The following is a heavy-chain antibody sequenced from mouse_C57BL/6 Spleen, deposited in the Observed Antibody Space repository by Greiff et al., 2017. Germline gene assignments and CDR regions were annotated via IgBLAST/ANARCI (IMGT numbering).Heavy chain of an antibody. CDR2: IDPETGGT. V-gene: IGHV1-15*01. Sequence: QVQLQQSGAELVRPGASVTLSCKASGYTFTDYEMHWVKQTPVHGLEWIGAIDPETGGTAYNQKFKGKAILTADKSSSTAYMELRSLTSEDSAVYYSTRGVSNLLLSYWGQGTTLTVSS. CDR1: GYTFTDYE. CDR3: TRGVSNLLLSY. D-gene: IGHD1-1*01. J-gene: IGHJ2*01.